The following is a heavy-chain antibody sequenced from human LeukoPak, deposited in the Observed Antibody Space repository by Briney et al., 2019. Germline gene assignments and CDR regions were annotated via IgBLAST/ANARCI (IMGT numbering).Heavy chain of an antibody. CDR2: VHVDGRT. V-gene: IGHV4-4*02. D-gene: IGHD3-3*01. J-gene: IGHJ4*02. CDR3: AREGGFYRPLDY. Sequence: PSETLSLACGVSGGSVTSTNWWTWVRQPPGKGLEWIGKVHVDGRTNYNPSLKSRLTLSVDLSENHISLRLTSVTAADTAVYYCAREGGFYRPLDYSGQGTLVTVSS. CDR1: GGSVTSTNW.